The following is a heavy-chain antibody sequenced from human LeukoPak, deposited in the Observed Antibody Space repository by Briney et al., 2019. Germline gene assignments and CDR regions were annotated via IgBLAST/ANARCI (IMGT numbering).Heavy chain of an antibody. Sequence: GGSLRLSCAASGFTVSSNFMNWVRQAPGRGLEWVSVIYSGGSTYYADSVKGRFTISRHNSKNTLYLQMNSLRAEDTAVYYCARLTVAGLNVDYWGQGTLVTVSS. J-gene: IGHJ4*02. V-gene: IGHV3-53*04. D-gene: IGHD6-19*01. CDR1: GFTVSSNF. CDR2: IYSGGST. CDR3: ARLTVAGLNVDY.